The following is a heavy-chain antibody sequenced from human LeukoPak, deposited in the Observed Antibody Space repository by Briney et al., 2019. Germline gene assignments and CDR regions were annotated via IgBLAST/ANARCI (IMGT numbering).Heavy chain of an antibody. Sequence: GRSLRLSCAASGFTFSSYGMHWVRQAPGRGLEWVAAISHDESNKYYADSVKGRFTISRDKSKNTLYLQMNSLRAEDTAVYYCARGSGSYWAPDYWGQGTLVTVSS. V-gene: IGHV3-30*19. CDR2: ISHDESNK. J-gene: IGHJ4*02. CDR1: GFTFSSYG. D-gene: IGHD1-26*01. CDR3: ARGSGSYWAPDY.